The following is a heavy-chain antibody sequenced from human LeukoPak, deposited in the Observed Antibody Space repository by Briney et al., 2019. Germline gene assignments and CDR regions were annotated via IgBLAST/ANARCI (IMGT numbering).Heavy chain of an antibody. D-gene: IGHD3-10*01. CDR1: GGSISSYY. J-gene: IGHJ6*02. Sequence: SETLSLTCTVSGGSISSYYWSWIRQPPGKGLEWIGYIYYSGSTNYNPSLKSRVTISVDTSKNQFSLKLSSVTAADTAVYYCARDPPRGYYGSGSYIGYYYGMDVWGQGTTVTVSS. CDR2: IYYSGST. CDR3: ARDPPRGYYGSGSYIGYYYGMDV. V-gene: IGHV4-59*01.